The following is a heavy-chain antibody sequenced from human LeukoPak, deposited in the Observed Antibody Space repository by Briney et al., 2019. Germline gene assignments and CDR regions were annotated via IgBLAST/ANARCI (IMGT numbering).Heavy chain of an antibody. D-gene: IGHD5-12*01. V-gene: IGHV3-21*01. J-gene: IGHJ4*02. Sequence: GGSLRLSCAASGFTFSSYSFNWVRQAPGKGLEWVASITSTSSHIYYADSVQGRFAVSRDNAKNLLYLQMNSLRAEDTAVFYCVRRGPNNSGLDYWGQGTLVTVSS. CDR1: GFTFSSYS. CDR2: ITSTSSHI. CDR3: VRRGPNNSGLDY.